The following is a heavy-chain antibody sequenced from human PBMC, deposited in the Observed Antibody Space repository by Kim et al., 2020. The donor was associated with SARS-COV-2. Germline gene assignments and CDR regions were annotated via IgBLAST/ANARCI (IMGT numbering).Heavy chain of an antibody. J-gene: IGHJ6*03. V-gene: IGHV3-23*01. CDR2: ISATGGST. CDR3: AKPGHLDNFYYYYYYLDV. Sequence: GWSLRLSCAVSGFPFSRYAMAWVRQAPGQGLEWVSGISATGGSTYVADSLSGRFTISRDNSKNTLYLQMNSLTAADTAVYFCAKPGHLDNFYYYYYYLDVWGKGTTVTVSS. CDR1: GFPFSRYA.